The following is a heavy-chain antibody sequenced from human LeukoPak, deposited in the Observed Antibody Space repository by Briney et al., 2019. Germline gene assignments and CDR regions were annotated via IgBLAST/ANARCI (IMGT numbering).Heavy chain of an antibody. V-gene: IGHV3-7*01. Sequence: RGSLRVSCAATGFTFSRMWMHWVRQAPGKGLEWLANIKQGGSEQYYADSVKGRFIISRDNTTNSLYLQIKSLGAEDTAVYYCVREDYFDGASDIWGQGTMVTVSS. D-gene: IGHD2/OR15-2a*01. CDR2: IKQGGSEQ. CDR1: GFTFSRMW. CDR3: VREDYFDGASDI. J-gene: IGHJ3*02.